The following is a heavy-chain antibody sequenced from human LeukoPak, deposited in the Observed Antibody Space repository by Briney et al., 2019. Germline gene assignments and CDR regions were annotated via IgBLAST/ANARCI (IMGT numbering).Heavy chain of an antibody. CDR2: ISAYNGNT. D-gene: IGHD2-8*02. V-gene: IGHV1-18*01. CDR1: GYTFTSCG. CDR3: ARGPGGYLDY. J-gene: IGHJ4*02. Sequence: ASVTVSFTASGYTFTSCGISWVRQAPGPGNEWMGWISAYNGNTNYAQKLQGRVTMTTDTSTSTAYMELRSLRSDDTAVYYCARGPGGYLDYWGQGTLVTVSS.